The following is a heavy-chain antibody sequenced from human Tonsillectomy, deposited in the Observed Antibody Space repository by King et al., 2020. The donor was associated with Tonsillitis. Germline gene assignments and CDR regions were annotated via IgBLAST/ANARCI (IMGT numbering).Heavy chain of an antibody. D-gene: IGHD2-15*01. CDR2: ISSSSSYI. J-gene: IGHJ5*02. V-gene: IGHV3-21*01. CDR3: AREYCSGGSCYRAFWFDP. CDR1: GFTFSSYS. Sequence: QLVQSGGGLVKPGGSLRLSCAASGFTFSSYSMNWVRQAPGKGLEWVSSISSSSSYIYYADSVKGRFTISRDNAKNSLYLQMTSLRAEDTAVYYCAREYCSGGSCYRAFWFDPWGQGTLVTVSS.